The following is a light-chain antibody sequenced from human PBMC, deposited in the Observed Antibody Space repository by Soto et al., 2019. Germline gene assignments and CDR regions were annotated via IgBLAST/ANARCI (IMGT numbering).Light chain of an antibody. Sequence: QSALTQPPSASGSPGQSVTISCTGTSSDVGAFNYVSWYQQHPVKAPKLMIYEVSKRPSGVPDRFSGSKSGNTASLTVSGLQAEGEADYYCSSYAGRNALVFGGGTHLTVL. J-gene: IGLJ2*01. CDR2: EVS. V-gene: IGLV2-8*01. CDR1: SSDVGAFNY. CDR3: SSYAGRNALV.